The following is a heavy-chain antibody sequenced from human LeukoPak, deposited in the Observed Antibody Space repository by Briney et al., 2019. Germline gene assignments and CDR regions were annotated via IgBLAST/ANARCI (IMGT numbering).Heavy chain of an antibody. CDR3: AKDGDDCIDY. CDR2: IRYDGSNK. Sequence: GGSLRLSCAASGFTLSCCGMHWVRQAPGKGLEWVAFIRYDGSNKYYADSVKGRFTISRDNSKNTLYLQMNSLRAEDTAMYYCAKDGDDCIDYWGQGTLVTVSS. CDR1: GFTLSCCG. D-gene: IGHD3-22*01. V-gene: IGHV3-30*02. J-gene: IGHJ4*02.